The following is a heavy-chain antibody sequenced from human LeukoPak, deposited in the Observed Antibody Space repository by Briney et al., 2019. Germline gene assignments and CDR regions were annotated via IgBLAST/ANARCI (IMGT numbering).Heavy chain of an antibody. J-gene: IGHJ4*01. CDR1: GFTFSSYA. V-gene: IGHV3-23*01. CDR2: ISGSGGST. D-gene: IGHD3-16*02. CDR3: AKFFAGALYFFDY. Sequence: PGGSLRLSCAASGFTFSSYAMSWVRQAPGKGLEWVSAISGSGGSTYYVDSVKGRFTISRDNSKNTLYLQMNSLRAEDTALYYCAKFFAGALYFFDYGGQGTLVTVPS.